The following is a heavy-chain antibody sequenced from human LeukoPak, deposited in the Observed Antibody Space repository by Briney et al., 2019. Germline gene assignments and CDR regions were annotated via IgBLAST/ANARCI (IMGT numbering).Heavy chain of an antibody. CDR2: ISWNSGNI. CDR3: AKDTGPNIAVADLFDY. V-gene: IGHV3-9*01. D-gene: IGHD6-19*01. J-gene: IGHJ4*02. Sequence: PCRSLRLSCAASGFTFDDYAMHWVRQAPGKGLEWVSGISWNSGNIGYADSVKGRFTISRDNAKNSLYLQMNSLRTEDTALYYCAKDTGPNIAVADLFDYWGQGTLVTVSS. CDR1: GFTFDDYA.